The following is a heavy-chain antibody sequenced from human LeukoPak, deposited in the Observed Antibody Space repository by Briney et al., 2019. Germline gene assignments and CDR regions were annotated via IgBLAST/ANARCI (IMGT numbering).Heavy chain of an antibody. J-gene: IGHJ4*02. V-gene: IGHV3-23*01. D-gene: IGHD3-16*01. CDR1: GFTFSSYA. Sequence: GGSLRLSCVASGFTFSSYAMNWVRQAPGKGLEWVSAICSNDNNTYYANSVKGRFTISRDNSKNTLYLQMNSLRAEDTAVYYCATLGYGGVPFDYWGQGTLVTVSS. CDR3: ATLGYGGVPFDY. CDR2: ICSNDNNT.